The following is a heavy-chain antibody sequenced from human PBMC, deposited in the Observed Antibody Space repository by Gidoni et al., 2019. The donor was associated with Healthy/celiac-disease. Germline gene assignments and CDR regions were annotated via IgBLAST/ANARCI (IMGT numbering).Heavy chain of an antibody. V-gene: IGHV3-33*01. CDR2: IWYDGSNK. Sequence: QVQLVESGRGVAQPGRSLRLSCAASGFTFSSYGMHWVRQAPGKGLEWVAVIWYDGSNKYYADSVKGRFTISRDNSKNTLYLQMNSLRAEDTAVYYCARDQGYYDSSGYYPHDAFDIWGQGTMVTVSS. CDR1: GFTFSSYG. CDR3: ARDQGYYDSSGYYPHDAFDI. J-gene: IGHJ3*02. D-gene: IGHD3-22*01.